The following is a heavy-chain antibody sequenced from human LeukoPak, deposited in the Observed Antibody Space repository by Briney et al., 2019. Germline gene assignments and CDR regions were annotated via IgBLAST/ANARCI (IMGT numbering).Heavy chain of an antibody. Sequence: SETLSLTCTVSGYSISSGYYWGWIRQSPGKGLEWIGSIYHGGSTYYNPSLRSRVIVSVDTSKNQFSLKLSSVTAADTAVYYCARDYSMDTAMVKGVDYFDYWGQGTLVTVSS. CDR3: ARDYSMDTAMVKGVDYFDY. J-gene: IGHJ4*02. V-gene: IGHV4-38-2*02. D-gene: IGHD5-18*01. CDR1: GYSISSGYY. CDR2: IYHGGST.